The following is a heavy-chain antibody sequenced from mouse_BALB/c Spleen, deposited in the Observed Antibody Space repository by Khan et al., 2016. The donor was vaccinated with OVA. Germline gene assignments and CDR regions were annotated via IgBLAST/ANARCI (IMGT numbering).Heavy chain of an antibody. V-gene: IGHV1-31*01. CDR1: GYSFTSYY. CDR2: IDPFSGAT. Sequence: VQLKESGPELMKPGASVKISCNASGYSFTSYYIHWMIESHGTSLEWIGYIDPFSGATTYNQKFKGKATLTVDKSSNTAYIHLRNLTSEDSAVYYCTRHGYVAWFTYWGQGTLVTVSA. J-gene: IGHJ3*01. D-gene: IGHD2-2*01. CDR3: TRHGYVAWFTY.